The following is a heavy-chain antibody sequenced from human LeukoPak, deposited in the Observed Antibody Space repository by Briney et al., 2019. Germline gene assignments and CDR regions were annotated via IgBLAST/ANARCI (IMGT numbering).Heavy chain of an antibody. D-gene: IGHD3-22*01. J-gene: IGHJ4*02. Sequence: GGSLRLSCAASGFTFSSYTMNWVRQAPGKGLEWVSSISTSSSYIYYGDSVKGRFTISRDNAKNSLYLQMNSLRAEDTAVYYCARVLHKRNYDSSAYYIYWGQGTLVTVSS. CDR2: ISTSSSYI. CDR1: GFTFSSYT. CDR3: ARVLHKRNYDSSAYYIY. V-gene: IGHV3-21*01.